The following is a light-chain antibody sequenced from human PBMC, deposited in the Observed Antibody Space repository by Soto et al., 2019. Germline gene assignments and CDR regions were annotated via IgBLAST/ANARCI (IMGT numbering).Light chain of an antibody. CDR2: ASS. J-gene: IGKJ4*01. CDR1: QSISSF. V-gene: IGKV1-39*01. Sequence: DIQMTQSPSSLSASVRDRVTITCLASQSISSFLNWYQQIPGKAPKLLIYASSSLQSGVPSRFSGSGSGTDFTLTISSLQPEDFATYYCQQSYSTPFTFGGGTKVEIK. CDR3: QQSYSTPFT.